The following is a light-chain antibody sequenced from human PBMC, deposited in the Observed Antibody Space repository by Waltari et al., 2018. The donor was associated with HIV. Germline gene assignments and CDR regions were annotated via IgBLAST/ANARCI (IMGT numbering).Light chain of an antibody. CDR3: AAWDDSLNGGV. Sequence: QSVLTQPPSASGTPGQRVTISCSGSSSSIGSNTVNWYQQLPGTAPKLLIYSNKQRPSGVPDRFSGSKSGTSASLAISGLQSEDEADYYCAAWDDSLNGGVFGGGTKLTVL. CDR1: SSSIGSNT. CDR2: SNK. V-gene: IGLV1-44*01. J-gene: IGLJ3*02.